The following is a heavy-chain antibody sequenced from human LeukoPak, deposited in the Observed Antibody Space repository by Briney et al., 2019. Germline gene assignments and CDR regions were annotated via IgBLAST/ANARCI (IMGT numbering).Heavy chain of an antibody. CDR1: GYTFTSYG. CDR3: ANRGYSYGSYYFDY. Sequence: ASVKVSCKASGYTFTSYGISWVRQAPGQGLEWMGWISAYNGNTNYAQKLQGRVTMTTDTSTSTAYMELRSLRAEDTAVYYCANRGYSYGSYYFDYWGQGTLVTVSS. V-gene: IGHV1-18*01. J-gene: IGHJ4*02. D-gene: IGHD5-18*01. CDR2: ISAYNGNT.